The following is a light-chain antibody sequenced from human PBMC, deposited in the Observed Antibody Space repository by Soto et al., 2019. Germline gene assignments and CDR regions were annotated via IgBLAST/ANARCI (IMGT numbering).Light chain of an antibody. Sequence: DIQMTQSPSSLSASVGDRVTITCRASQSISRYVNWYQQKLGKAPKLLIYGASSLQSGVPSRFSGSGSGTDFTLTISSLQPEDFATYYCQQSYRMPITFGQGTRLEIE. CDR1: QSISRY. J-gene: IGKJ5*01. CDR3: QQSYRMPIT. V-gene: IGKV1-39*01. CDR2: GAS.